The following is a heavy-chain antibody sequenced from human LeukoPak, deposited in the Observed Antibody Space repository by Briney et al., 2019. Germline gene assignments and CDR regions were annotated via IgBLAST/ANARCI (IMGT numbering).Heavy chain of an antibody. J-gene: IGHJ6*03. D-gene: IGHD4-17*01. CDR1: NYSISNSLY. Sequence: KSSETLSLTCSGSNYSISNSLYWGWFRQPPGKGLEWIGSIYRSGSTFYNPSLKSRVTISLDTSKNQFSLKLSSVTAADTAVYFCARGTYGYYMDAWGKGTTVTVSS. CDR3: ARGTYGYYMDA. V-gene: IGHV4-38-2*02. CDR2: IYRSGST.